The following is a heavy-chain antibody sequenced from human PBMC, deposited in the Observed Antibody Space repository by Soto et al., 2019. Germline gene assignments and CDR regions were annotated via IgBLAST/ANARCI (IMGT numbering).Heavy chain of an antibody. D-gene: IGHD3-16*01. V-gene: IGHV1-8*01. CDR2: MNAKSGDT. Sequence: QAHLEQSGAEVKRPGGSVKVSCKASGYTFSDFDINWLRQASGQGPAWMGWMNAKSGDTFFAQRFQGKFNMSLAPSLSTAYLEVGSLTSDDTAMYYCARGNPFNYAGFDVWGQGTTVAVSS. CDR1: GYTFSDFD. J-gene: IGHJ6*02. CDR3: ARGNPFNYAGFDV.